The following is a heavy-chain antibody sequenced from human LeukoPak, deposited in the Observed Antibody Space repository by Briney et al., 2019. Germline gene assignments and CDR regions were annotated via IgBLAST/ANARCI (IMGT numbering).Heavy chain of an antibody. CDR2: IYYSGST. D-gene: IGHD3-10*01. CDR1: GGSFSGYY. CDR3: ARVEMVRGVITTYYFDY. V-gene: IGHV4-59*01. J-gene: IGHJ4*02. Sequence: PSETLSLTCAVSGGSFSGYYWSWIRQPPGKGLEWIGYIYYSGSTNYNPSLKSRVTISVDTSKNQFSLKLSSVTAADTAVFYCARVEMVRGVITTYYFDYWGQGTLVTVSS.